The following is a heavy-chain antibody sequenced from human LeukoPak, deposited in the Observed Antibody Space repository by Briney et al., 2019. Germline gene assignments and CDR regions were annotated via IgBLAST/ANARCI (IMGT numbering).Heavy chain of an antibody. D-gene: IGHD2-2*01. Sequence: ASVKVSCKASGYTFTGYYMHWVRQAPEQGLEWMGWINPNSGGTNYAQKFQGRVTMTRDTSISTAYMELSRLRSDDTAVYYCARDSSTSYYYYGMDVWGQGTTVTVSS. CDR1: GYTFTGYY. CDR3: ARDSSTSYYYYGMDV. J-gene: IGHJ6*02. V-gene: IGHV1-2*02. CDR2: INPNSGGT.